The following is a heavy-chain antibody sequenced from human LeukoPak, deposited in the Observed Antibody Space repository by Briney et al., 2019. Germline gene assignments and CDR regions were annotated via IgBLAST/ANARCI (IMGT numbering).Heavy chain of an antibody. V-gene: IGHV4-31*03. J-gene: IGHJ4*02. CDR3: VRSSSWSSDY. Sequence: SQTLSLTCTVSGGSISSGGYSWSWLRQHPGKGLEWIGYIYYSGSTYYNPSLKSRVTISVDTSNNQFSLKLSSVTAADTAVYYCVRSSSWSSDYWGQGTLVTVSS. CDR1: GGSISSGGYS. D-gene: IGHD6-13*01. CDR2: IYYSGST.